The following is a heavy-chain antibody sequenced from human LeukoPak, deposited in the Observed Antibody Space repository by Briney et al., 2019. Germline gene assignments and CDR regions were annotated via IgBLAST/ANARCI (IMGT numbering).Heavy chain of an antibody. V-gene: IGHV1-69*04. D-gene: IGHD6-13*01. CDR3: ARDRYETNTGYSTSDY. Sequence: EASVKVSCKASGGTFSSCAISWVRQAPGQGLEWMGRIIPILGIANYAQKFQGRVTITADKSTSTAYMELSSLRSEDTAVYYCARDRYETNTGYSTSDYWGQGTLVTVSS. CDR1: GGTFSSCA. CDR2: IIPILGIA. J-gene: IGHJ4*02.